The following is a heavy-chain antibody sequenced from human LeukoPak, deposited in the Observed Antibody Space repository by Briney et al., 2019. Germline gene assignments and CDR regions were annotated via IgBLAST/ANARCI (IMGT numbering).Heavy chain of an antibody. CDR2: INPNSGGT. V-gene: IGHV1-2*06. J-gene: IGHJ4*02. CDR1: GYTFTGYY. Sequence: GASVKVSCKASGYTFTGYYMHWVRQAPGQGLEWMGRINPNSGGTNYAQKFQGRVTMTRDTSISTAYMELSRLRSDDTAVYYCARAVPYYYDSSGYYYGAPWGYWGQGTLVTVSS. D-gene: IGHD3-22*01. CDR3: ARAVPYYYDSSGYYYGAPWGY.